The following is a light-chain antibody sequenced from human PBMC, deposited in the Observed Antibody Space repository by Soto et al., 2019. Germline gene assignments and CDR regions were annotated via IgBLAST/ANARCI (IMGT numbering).Light chain of an antibody. CDR3: QQVNVYPST. Sequence: IQLTQSPSSLSASVGDRVTITCRASQGISSYLGWYQQKPGKAPNLLIYDASTLHSGVPSRFSGGGSVTDFTLTIISLQPEDFATYYCQQVNVYPSTFGGGTKVEIK. V-gene: IGKV1-9*01. CDR1: QGISSY. J-gene: IGKJ4*01. CDR2: DAS.